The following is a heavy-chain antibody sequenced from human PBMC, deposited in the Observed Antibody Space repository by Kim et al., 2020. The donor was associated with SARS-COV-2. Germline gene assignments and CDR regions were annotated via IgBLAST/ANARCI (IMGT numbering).Heavy chain of an antibody. D-gene: IGHD5-12*01. CDR3: ARVAIASDAFDI. J-gene: IGHJ3*02. V-gene: IGHV4-34*01. CDR2: INHSGST. Sequence: SETLSLTCAVYGGSFSGYYWSWIRQPPGKGLEWIGEINHSGSTNYNPSLKSRVTISVDTSKNQFSLKLSSVTAADTAVYYCARVAIASDAFDIWGQGTMVTVSS. CDR1: GGSFSGYY.